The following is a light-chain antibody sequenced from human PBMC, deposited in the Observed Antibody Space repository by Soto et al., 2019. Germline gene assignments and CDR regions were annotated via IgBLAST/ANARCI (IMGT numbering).Light chain of an antibody. CDR1: SSDVGGYNY. Sequence: QSALTQPRSVSGSPGQSVTISCTGTSSDVGGYNYVSWYQQYPGKAPKLMIYGVTKRPSGVPDRFSGSKSGNTASLSISGLQAEDEADYYCCSYAGTYIGYVFGSETKVTVL. J-gene: IGLJ1*01. CDR2: GVT. V-gene: IGLV2-11*01. CDR3: CSYAGTYIGYV.